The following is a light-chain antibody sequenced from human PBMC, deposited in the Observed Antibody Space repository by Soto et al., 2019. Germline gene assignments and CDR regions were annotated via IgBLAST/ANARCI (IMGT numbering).Light chain of an antibody. V-gene: IGLV2-8*01. CDR2: DVT. CDR1: SSDVGGYDY. J-gene: IGLJ2*01. Sequence: QSVLTQPPSASGSPGQSVTISCTGTSSDVGGYDYVSWYQQQSGKAPKLIIYDVTNRPSGVPDRFSGSKSGNTASLTVSGLQAEDEADYYCSSYAGINNGIFGAGTKLTVL. CDR3: SSYAGINNGI.